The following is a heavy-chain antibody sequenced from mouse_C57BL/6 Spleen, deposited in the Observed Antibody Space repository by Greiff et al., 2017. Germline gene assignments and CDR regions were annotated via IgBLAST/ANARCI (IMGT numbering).Heavy chain of an antibody. V-gene: IGHV5-17*01. Sequence: EVQGVESGGGLVKPGGSLKLSCAASGFTFSDYGMHWVRQAPEKGLEWVAYISSGSSTIYYADTVKGRFTISRDNAKNTLFLQMTSLRSEDTAMYYCAKNYDGYSSYAMDYWGQGTSVTVSS. J-gene: IGHJ4*01. CDR1: GFTFSDYG. CDR3: AKNYDGYSSYAMDY. CDR2: ISSGSSTI. D-gene: IGHD2-3*01.